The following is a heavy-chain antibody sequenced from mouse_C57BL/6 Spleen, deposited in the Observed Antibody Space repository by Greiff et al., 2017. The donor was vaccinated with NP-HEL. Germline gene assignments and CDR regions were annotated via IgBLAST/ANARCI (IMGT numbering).Heavy chain of an antibody. J-gene: IGHJ2*01. D-gene: IGHD1-1*01. CDR2: INPNNGGT. CDR3: AMIATVVADYFDY. Sequence: EVQLQQPGAELVKPGASVKMSCKASGYTFTDYYMNWVKQSPGKSLEWIGDINPNNGGTSYNQKFKGKATLTVDKSSSTAYMELRSLTSEGSAVYYCAMIATVVADYFDYWGQGTTLTVSS. CDR1: GYTFTDYY. V-gene: IGHV1-26*01.